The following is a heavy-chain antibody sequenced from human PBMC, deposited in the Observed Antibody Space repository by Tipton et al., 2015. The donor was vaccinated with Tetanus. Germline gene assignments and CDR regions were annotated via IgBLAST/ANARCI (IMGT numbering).Heavy chain of an antibody. CDR2: IYYGGRA. V-gene: IGHV4-39*01. Sequence: TLSLTCSVSGDTIATRSPYWGWIRQPPGKGLEWIASIYYGGRAYYNPSLESRVTISADTSKNQLSLKLSSVTVADTAVYYCARHGGLGGLYFEYWGQGALVTAPS. J-gene: IGHJ4*02. CDR1: GDTIATRSPY. CDR3: ARHGGLGGLYFEY. D-gene: IGHD3-16*01.